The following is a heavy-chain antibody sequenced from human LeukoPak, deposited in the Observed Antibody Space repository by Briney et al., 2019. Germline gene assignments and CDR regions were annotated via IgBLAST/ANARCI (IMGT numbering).Heavy chain of an antibody. V-gene: IGHV4-31*03. CDR1: GGSISSGGYY. Sequence: SETLSLTCTVSGGSISSGGYYWSWIRQHPGKGLEWIGYIYYSGSTYYNPSLKSRVTISVDTSRNQFSLKLSSVTAADTAVYYCARIRCSGGSCYHYYYYCMDVWGKGTTVTVSS. CDR2: IYYSGST. CDR3: ARIRCSGGSCYHYYYYCMDV. J-gene: IGHJ6*03. D-gene: IGHD2-15*01.